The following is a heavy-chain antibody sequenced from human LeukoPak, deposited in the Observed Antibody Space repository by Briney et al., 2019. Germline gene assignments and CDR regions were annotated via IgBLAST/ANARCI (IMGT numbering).Heavy chain of an antibody. J-gene: IGHJ6*03. D-gene: IGHD3-22*01. CDR1: GGSISSSSYY. Sequence: SETLSLTCTVSGGSISSSSYYWGWIRRPPGKGLEWIGSIYYSGSTYYNPSLKSRVTISVDTSKNQFSLKLSSVTAADTAVYYCARHTAYYYDSSGYLYYYYYMDVWGKGTTVTISS. V-gene: IGHV4-39*01. CDR3: ARHTAYYYDSSGYLYYYYYMDV. CDR2: IYYSGST.